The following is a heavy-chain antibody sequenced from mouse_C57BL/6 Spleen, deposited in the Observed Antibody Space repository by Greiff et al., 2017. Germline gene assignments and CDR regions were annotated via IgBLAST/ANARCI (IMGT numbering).Heavy chain of an antibody. CDR1: GYTFTGYT. CDR3: ARSRDDYDGGAMDY. D-gene: IGHD2-4*01. J-gene: IGHJ4*01. CDR2: INPSSGYT. V-gene: IGHV1-4*01. Sequence: QVQLQQSGAELARPGASVKMSCKASGYTFTGYTMHWVKQRPGQGLEWIGYINPSSGYTKYNQKFKDKATLTADKSSSTAYMQMSSLTSEDSAVYYGARSRDDYDGGAMDYWGQGTSVTVSS.